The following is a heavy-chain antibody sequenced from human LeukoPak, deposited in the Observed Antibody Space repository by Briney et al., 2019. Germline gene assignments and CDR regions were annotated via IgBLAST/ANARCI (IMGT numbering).Heavy chain of an antibody. D-gene: IGHD6-19*01. CDR1: GFTFSSYA. V-gene: IGHV3-30-3*01. J-gene: IGHJ4*02. CDR3: AREPNGSGFYFDY. CDR2: ISYDGSNK. Sequence: GGSLRLSCAASGFTFSSYAMHWVRQAPGKGLEWVAVISYDGSNKYYADSVKGRFTISRDNSKNTLYLQMNSLRAEDTAVYYCAREPNGSGFYFDYWGQGTLVTVSS.